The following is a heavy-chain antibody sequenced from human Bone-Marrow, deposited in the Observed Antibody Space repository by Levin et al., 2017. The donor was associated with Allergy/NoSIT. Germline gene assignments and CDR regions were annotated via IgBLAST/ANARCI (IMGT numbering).Heavy chain of an antibody. V-gene: IGHV3-30*18. J-gene: IGHJ4*02. CDR1: GFTFSSYG. D-gene: IGHD3-10*01. CDR2: ISYDGNKK. CDR3: AKDWDYYGSGSYLHY. Sequence: GGSLRLSCEASGFTFSSYGMNWVRQAPGKGLEWVAIISYDGNKKYYVDSVKGRFTISRDNSKSTVYLQMTSLRAEDTAVYYCAKDWDYYGSGSYLHYWGQGTLVSVSS.